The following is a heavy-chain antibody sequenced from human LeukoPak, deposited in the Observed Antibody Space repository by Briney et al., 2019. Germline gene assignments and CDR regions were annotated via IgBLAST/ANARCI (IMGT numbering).Heavy chain of an antibody. D-gene: IGHD6-13*01. CDR3: ARTYSSSWYGPFDY. CDR1: GYTFTSYG. CDR2: ISAYNGNT. Sequence: ASVKVSCKASGYTFTSYGISWVRQAPGQGLEWMGWISAYNGNTNYAQKLQGRVTMTTDTSTSTAYMELRSLRSDDTAVYCCARTYSSSWYGPFDYWGQGTLVTVSS. V-gene: IGHV1-18*01. J-gene: IGHJ4*02.